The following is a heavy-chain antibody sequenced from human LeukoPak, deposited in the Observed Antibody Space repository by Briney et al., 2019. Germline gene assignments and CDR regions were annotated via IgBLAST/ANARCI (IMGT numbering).Heavy chain of an antibody. CDR2: ISSSSSTI. CDR3: ARGFDSSWYDFNADY. D-gene: IGHD6-13*01. V-gene: IGHV3-48*01. Sequence: GGSLRLSCAPSGFTFSSYSMNWVRQAPGKGLQWVSYISSSSSTIYYADSVKGRFTISRDNAKNSLYLQMNILRAEDTAVYYCARGFDSSWYDFNADYWGQGTLVTVSS. CDR1: GFTFSSYS. J-gene: IGHJ4*02.